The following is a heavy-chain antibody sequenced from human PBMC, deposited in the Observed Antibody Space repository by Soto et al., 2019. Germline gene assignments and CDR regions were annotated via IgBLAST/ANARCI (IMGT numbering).Heavy chain of an antibody. Sequence: QVQLVQSGAEVKRPGSSVKVSCKASGDTFNFYSINWVRQAPGLGLEWMGRVNPIVSMSNYAQKFQGRVTIAAEKSKTTSYMERSSLRSEDTAIYYCASSSGWGYRAFDYWGQGALVTVSS. J-gene: IGHJ4*02. CDR1: GDTFNFYS. V-gene: IGHV1-69*02. CDR2: VNPIVSMS. D-gene: IGHD3-16*02. CDR3: ASSSGWGYRAFDY.